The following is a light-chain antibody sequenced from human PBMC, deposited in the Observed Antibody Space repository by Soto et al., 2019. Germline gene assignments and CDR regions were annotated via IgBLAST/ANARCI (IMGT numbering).Light chain of an antibody. CDR1: QNIYYN. V-gene: IGKV3-15*01. J-gene: IGKJ1*01. Sequence: ILMTQSPATVSVSPGESATLSCRASQNIYYNVAWYQHRPGQAPRLLIYRASTRAPGVPARLSGIGYATEFPLTISSPQLEDFTHYSCLQYHNFWAFRQGTKVEI. CDR2: RAS. CDR3: LQYHNFWA.